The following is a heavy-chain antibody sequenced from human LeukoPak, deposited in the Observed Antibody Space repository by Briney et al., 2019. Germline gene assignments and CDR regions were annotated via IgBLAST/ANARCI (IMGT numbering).Heavy chain of an antibody. V-gene: IGHV3-53*01. CDR3: ARDNRVVTIFGVVTRWWFDP. D-gene: IGHD3-3*01. CDR1: GITVSSNY. CDR2: ICSDDRT. Sequence: GGSLRLSCAASGITVSSNYMSWVRQAPGKGLEWVSVICSDDRTYYADSVKGRFTLSRDKSKNTLYLQMNSLRAEDTAVYYCARDNRVVTIFGVVTRWWFDPWGQGTLVTVSS. J-gene: IGHJ5*02.